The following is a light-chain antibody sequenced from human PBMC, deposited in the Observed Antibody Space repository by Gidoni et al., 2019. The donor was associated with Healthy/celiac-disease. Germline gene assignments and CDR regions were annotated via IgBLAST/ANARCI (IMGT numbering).Light chain of an antibody. Sequence: IVMTQYPLSLPVTPGEPASISCRSSQSILHSNGYNYLDWYLQKPGQSPQLLIYLGSNRASGGPDRFSGSGSGTDFTLKISRVEAEDVGVYYCMQALQTPLTFGGGTKVEIK. CDR1: QSILHSNGYNY. J-gene: IGKJ4*02. CDR3: MQALQTPLT. V-gene: IGKV2-28*01. CDR2: LGS.